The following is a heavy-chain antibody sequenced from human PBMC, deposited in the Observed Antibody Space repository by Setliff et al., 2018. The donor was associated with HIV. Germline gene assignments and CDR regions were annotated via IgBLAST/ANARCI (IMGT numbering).Heavy chain of an antibody. J-gene: IGHJ6*03. CDR2: IYYSGSI. D-gene: IGHD3-10*01. CDR3: ARGLVNLSRYYYYYMDV. CDR1: GGSISSSSDY. Sequence: ASETLSLTCSVSGGSISSSSDYWGWIRQPPGKGLEWIGSIYYSGSIYYNPSLKSRVTISVDTSKNQFSLKLSSVTAADTAVYYCARGLVNLSRYYYYYMDVWGKGTTVTVSS. V-gene: IGHV4-39*07.